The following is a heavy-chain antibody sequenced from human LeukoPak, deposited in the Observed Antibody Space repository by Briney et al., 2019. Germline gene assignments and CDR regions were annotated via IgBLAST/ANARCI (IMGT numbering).Heavy chain of an antibody. CDR3: ARSDRDIVVVPAGLYYYYYMDV. CDR1: GFTFSSYA. J-gene: IGHJ6*03. CDR2: ISYDGSNK. D-gene: IGHD2-2*01. Sequence: GRSLRLSCAASGFTFSSYAMHWVRQAPGKGLEWVAVISYDGSNKYYADSVKGRFTISRDNSKNTLYLQMNSLRAEDTAVYYCARSDRDIVVVPAGLYYYYYMDVWGKGTTVTVSS. V-gene: IGHV3-30-3*01.